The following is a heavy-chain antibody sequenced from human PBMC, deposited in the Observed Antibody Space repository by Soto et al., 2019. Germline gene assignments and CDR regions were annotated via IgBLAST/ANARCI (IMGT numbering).Heavy chain of an antibody. CDR2: IWYDGNNK. V-gene: IGHV3-33*01. Sequence: QVQLLESGGGVVQPGRSLRLSCVTSGFAFSNYGMHWVRQAPGKGLEWVAIIWYDGNNKYYADSVKGRFTISRDNSKNTLYLQVDSLRAEDTAVYYCGGTPTGVAGLYHFDNWGPGNLVTVSS. CDR1: GFAFSNYG. D-gene: IGHD2-2*02. J-gene: IGHJ4*02. CDR3: GGTPTGVAGLYHFDN.